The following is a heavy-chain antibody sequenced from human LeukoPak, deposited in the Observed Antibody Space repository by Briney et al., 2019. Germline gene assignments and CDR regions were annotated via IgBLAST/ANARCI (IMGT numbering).Heavy chain of an antibody. CDR2: ISAYNGNT. Sequence: ASVKVSCKDSGYTFTSYGISWVRQAPGQGLEWMGWISAYNGNTNYAQKLQGRVTMTTDTSTSTVYMELSRLISEDTAVYYCARDLGGDGYKWAFDYWGQGALVTVSS. J-gene: IGHJ4*02. V-gene: IGHV1-18*01. D-gene: IGHD5-24*01. CDR1: GYTFTSYG. CDR3: ARDLGGDGYKWAFDY.